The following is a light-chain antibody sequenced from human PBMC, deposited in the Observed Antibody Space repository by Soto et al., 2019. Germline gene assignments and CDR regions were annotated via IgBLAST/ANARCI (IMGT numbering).Light chain of an antibody. CDR1: NSNIGAGYD. J-gene: IGLJ1*01. CDR3: QSYDSSLSGSPLYV. CDR2: GNS. Sequence: QSVLTQPPSVSGAPGQRVTISCTGSNSNIGAGYDVHWYQQLPGTAPKLLIYGNSNRPSGVPDRFSGSKSGTSASLAITGLQAEDEADYYCQSYDSSLSGSPLYVFGTGTKLTVL. V-gene: IGLV1-40*01.